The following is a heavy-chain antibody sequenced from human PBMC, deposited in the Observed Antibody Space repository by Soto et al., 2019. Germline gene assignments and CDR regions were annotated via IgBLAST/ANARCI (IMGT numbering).Heavy chain of an antibody. D-gene: IGHD3-10*01. Sequence: QLLESGSGLVKPSQTLSLTCAVSGGSISSGGYSWSWIRQPPGKGLEWIGYIYHSGSTYYNPSLKSRVTISVDRSKNQFYLKLSSVTAADTAVYYCARVVGSGPEGWFDPWGQGNLVTVSS. CDR3: ARVVGSGPEGWFDP. J-gene: IGHJ5*02. CDR1: GGSISSGGYS. CDR2: IYHSGST. V-gene: IGHV4-30-2*01.